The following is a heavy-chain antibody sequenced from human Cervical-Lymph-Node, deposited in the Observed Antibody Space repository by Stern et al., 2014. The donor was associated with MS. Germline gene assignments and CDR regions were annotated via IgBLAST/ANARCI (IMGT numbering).Heavy chain of an antibody. D-gene: IGHD2-21*01. CDR2: VNPLDSDA. CDR1: GYSFRRHW. J-gene: IGHJ4*02. V-gene: IGHV5-51*01. CDR3: ARHRTRRVVVSPTDY. Sequence: DQLVQSGAEVKRPGESLRISCKGSGYSFRRHWIAWVRQTPGKGLECMGIVNPLDSDARYNPSFRGQVTIAADASPSTAFLQWNSLRASDTALYFCARHRTRRVVVSPTDYWGQGTLVTVSS.